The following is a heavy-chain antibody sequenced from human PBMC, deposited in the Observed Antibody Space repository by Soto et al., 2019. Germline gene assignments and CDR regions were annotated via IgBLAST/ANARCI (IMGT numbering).Heavy chain of an antibody. V-gene: IGHV4-30-4*01. CDR2: IYYSGST. J-gene: IGHJ6*02. CDR1: GGSISSGDYY. D-gene: IGHD3-22*01. Sequence: PSETLSLTCTVSGGSISSGDYYWSWIRQPPGKGLEWIGYIYYSGSTYYNPSLKSRVTISVDTSKNQFSLKLSSVTAADTAVYYCARQSSYYDSSGYPYYYYGMDVWGQGTTVTVSS. CDR3: ARQSSYYDSSGYPYYYYGMDV.